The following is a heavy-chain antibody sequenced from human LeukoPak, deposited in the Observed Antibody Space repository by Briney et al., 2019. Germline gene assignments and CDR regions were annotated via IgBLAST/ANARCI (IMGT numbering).Heavy chain of an antibody. Sequence: PSETLSLTCTVSGGSISSYYWSWIRQPPGRGLEWIGYIYYSGSTNYNPSLKSRVTISVDTSKNQFSLKLSSVTAADTAVYYCARGRVVPAAMLNYYYMDVWGKGTTVTVSS. J-gene: IGHJ6*03. CDR2: IYYSGST. CDR1: GGSISSYY. D-gene: IGHD2-2*01. V-gene: IGHV4-59*12. CDR3: ARGRVVPAAMLNYYYMDV.